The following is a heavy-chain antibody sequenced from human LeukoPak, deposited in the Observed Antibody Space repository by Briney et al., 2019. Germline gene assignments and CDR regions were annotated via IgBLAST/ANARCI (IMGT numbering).Heavy chain of an antibody. CDR3: ARATSGYSGIGY. D-gene: IGHD5-12*01. J-gene: IGHJ4*02. V-gene: IGHV3-23*01. CDR1: GFTFSSYA. CDR2: VSGSGAST. Sequence: GGSLRHSCTASGFTFSSYAMNWVRQAPGKGLEWVSVVSGSGASTYYTDSVKGRFTISRDNSKNTLYLEMNSLRAEDTAIYYCARATSGYSGIGYWGQGTLVTVSS.